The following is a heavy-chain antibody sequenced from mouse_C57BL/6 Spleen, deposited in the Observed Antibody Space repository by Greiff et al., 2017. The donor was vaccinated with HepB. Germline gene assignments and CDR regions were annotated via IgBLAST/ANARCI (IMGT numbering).Heavy chain of an antibody. Sequence: QVQLQQPGAELVKPGASVKLSCKASGYTFTSYWMHWVKQRPGQGLEWIGMIHPNSGSTNYNEKFKSKATLTVDKSSSTAYMQLSSLTSEDSAGYYCARVPLGREGYFDVWGTGTTVTVSS. CDR3: ARVPLGREGYFDV. D-gene: IGHD4-1*01. CDR2: IHPNSGST. J-gene: IGHJ1*03. V-gene: IGHV1-64*01. CDR1: GYTFTSYW.